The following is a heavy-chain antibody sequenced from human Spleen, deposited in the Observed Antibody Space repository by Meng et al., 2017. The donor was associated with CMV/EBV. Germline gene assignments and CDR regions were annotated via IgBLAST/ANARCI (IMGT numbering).Heavy chain of an antibody. CDR2: IYWNDDK. V-gene: IGHV2-5*01. Sequence: CTFSGFSLSTSGVGVGWIRQPPGKALEWLALIYWNDDKRYSPSLKSRLTITKDTSKNQVVLTMTNMDPVDTATYYCAHVYSSSSEVDPWGQGTLVTVSS. CDR1: GFSLSTSGVG. J-gene: IGHJ5*02. CDR3: AHVYSSSSEVDP. D-gene: IGHD6-6*01.